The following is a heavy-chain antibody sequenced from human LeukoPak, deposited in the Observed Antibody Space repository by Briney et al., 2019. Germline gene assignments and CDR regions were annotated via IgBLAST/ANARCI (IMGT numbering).Heavy chain of an antibody. CDR3: ARDPPRGYCSGGSCYPRIYAFDI. CDR1: GYSVSSGYY. D-gene: IGHD2-15*01. V-gene: IGHV4-38-2*02. J-gene: IGHJ3*02. CDR2: IYHSGST. Sequence: SETLSLTCSVSGYSVSSGYYWGWIRQPPGKGLEWIGSIYHSGSTYYNPSLKSRVTVSVDTSKNQLSLKLSSVTAADTAVYYCARDPPRGYCSGGSCYPRIYAFDIWGQGTMVTVSS.